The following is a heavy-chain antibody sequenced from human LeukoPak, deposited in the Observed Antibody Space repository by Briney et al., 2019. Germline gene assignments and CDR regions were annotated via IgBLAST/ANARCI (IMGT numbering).Heavy chain of an antibody. Sequence: GASVKVSCKASGYTFTSYGISWVRQAPGQGLEWMGWISAYNGNTNYAQKLQGSVTMTTDTSTSTAYMELRSLRSDDTAVYYCAREGQWGFLEWLPDYWGQGTLVTVSS. V-gene: IGHV1-18*01. CDR1: GYTFTSYG. D-gene: IGHD3-3*01. CDR2: ISAYNGNT. CDR3: AREGQWGFLEWLPDY. J-gene: IGHJ4*02.